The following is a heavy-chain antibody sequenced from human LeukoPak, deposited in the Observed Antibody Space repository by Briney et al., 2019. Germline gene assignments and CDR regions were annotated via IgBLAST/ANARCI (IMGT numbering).Heavy chain of an antibody. CDR2: INPSGGST. D-gene: IGHD2-2*01. V-gene: IGHV1-46*01. J-gene: IGHJ4*02. CDR3: ASDGAYQPPRY. Sequence: ASVKVSCKASGYTFTSYYIHWVRQAPGQGLEWMGIINPSGGSTSYAQKFQGRVTLTSDTSTSTAYMDLSSLRLEDTAVYYCASDGAYQPPRYWGQGTLVTVSS. CDR1: GYTFTSYY.